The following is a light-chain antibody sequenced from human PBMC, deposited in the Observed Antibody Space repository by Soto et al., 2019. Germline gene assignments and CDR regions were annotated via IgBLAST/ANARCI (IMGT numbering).Light chain of an antibody. J-gene: IGKJ2*01. CDR1: QSVNNNY. V-gene: IGKV3-20*01. CDR2: GAS. Sequence: EIVLTQSPGTLSLSPGERATLSCRASQSVNNNYLAWFQQKPGQAPRLLVYGASSRATGIPDRFSGSGSGTDFTLTISILEPEDFALYYCQQYAISPRTFGQGTNLEIK. CDR3: QQYAISPRT.